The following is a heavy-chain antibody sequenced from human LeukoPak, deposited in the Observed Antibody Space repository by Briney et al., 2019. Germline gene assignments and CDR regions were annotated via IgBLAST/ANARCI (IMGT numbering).Heavy chain of an antibody. Sequence: PGGSLGLSCAASGFTFSSYNMNWVRQAPGKGLEWVSYISSGGKSIYYAESVQGRFTISRDNAQNSLYLQMNSMRDEDTAVYYCARDLRGGQSAWGEGSLVTVSS. D-gene: IGHD3-10*01. CDR1: GFTFSSYN. CDR3: ARDLRGGQSA. V-gene: IGHV3-48*02. J-gene: IGHJ4*02. CDR2: ISSGGKSI.